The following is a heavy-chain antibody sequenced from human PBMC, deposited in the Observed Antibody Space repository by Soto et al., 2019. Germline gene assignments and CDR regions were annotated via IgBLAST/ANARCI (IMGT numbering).Heavy chain of an antibody. CDR3: VSHRITMVRGVITKPLFDY. D-gene: IGHD3-10*01. CDR2: FDPEDGET. J-gene: IGHJ4*02. Sequence: GASVKVSCKVSGYTLTELSMHWVRQAPGKGLEWMGGFDPEDGETIYAQKFQGRVTMTEDTSTDTAYVELSSLRSEDTAVYYCVSHRITMVRGVITKPLFDYWGQGTLVTVSS. CDR1: GYTLTELS. V-gene: IGHV1-24*01.